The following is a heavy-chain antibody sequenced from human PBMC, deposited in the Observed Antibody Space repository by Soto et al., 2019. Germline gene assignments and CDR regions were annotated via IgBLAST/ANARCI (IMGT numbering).Heavy chain of an antibody. J-gene: IGHJ4*02. CDR3: AKVGLRLGGDY. V-gene: IGHV3-23*01. D-gene: IGHD3-16*01. CDR2: MSGSGTTT. Sequence: EVQLLESGGTLVQPGGSLRLSCAASGFTFSNYAMSWVRQAPGKGLEWVSTMSGSGTTTYYADSVKGRFTISRDNSKNTLYLQMNSLRAEDTAVYYCAKVGLRLGGDYWGQGTLVTVSS. CDR1: GFTFSNYA.